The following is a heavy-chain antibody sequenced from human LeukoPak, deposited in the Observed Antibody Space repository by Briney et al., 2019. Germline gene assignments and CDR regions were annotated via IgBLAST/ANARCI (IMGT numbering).Heavy chain of an antibody. CDR3: ARGKYYCSGDSCSPPFDY. V-gene: IGHV4-34*01. CDR1: GGSFSDFY. D-gene: IGHD2-15*01. J-gene: IGHJ4*02. CDR2: DDHTGGT. Sequence: PSETLSLTCAVFGGSFSDFYWSWIRQTPGKGLEWIGEDDHTGGTKYNSSLKSRVTISVDTSKNQFSLKLSSVTAADTAVYYCARGKYYCSGDSCSPPFDYWGRGALVTVSS.